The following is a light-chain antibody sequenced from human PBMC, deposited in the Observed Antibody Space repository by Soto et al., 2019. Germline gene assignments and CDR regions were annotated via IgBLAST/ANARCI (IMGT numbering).Light chain of an antibody. CDR2: EVT. CDR3: TSYTSSTTLV. J-gene: IGLJ2*01. Sequence: QSALTQPASVSGSPGQSITISYSGTSSDVGGYNYVSWYQQNPGKAPKLMIYEVTNRPSGVSNRFFGSKSGNTASLTISGLQAEDEADYYCTSYTSSTTLVFGGGTKVTVL. V-gene: IGLV2-14*01. CDR1: SSDVGGYNY.